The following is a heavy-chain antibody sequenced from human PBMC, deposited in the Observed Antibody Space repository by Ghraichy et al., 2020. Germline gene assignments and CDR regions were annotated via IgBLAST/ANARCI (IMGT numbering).Heavy chain of an antibody. CDR3: ARSPGCSGGSCYSRSGYYGMDV. D-gene: IGHD2-15*01. CDR1: GGTFSSYA. CDR2: IIPILGIA. Sequence: SVKVSCKASGGTFSSYAISWVRQAPGQGLEWMGRIIPILGIANYAQKFQGRVTITADKSTSTASMELSSLRSEDTAVYYCARSPGCSGGSCYSRSGYYGMDVWGQGTTVTVSS. V-gene: IGHV1-69*04. J-gene: IGHJ6*02.